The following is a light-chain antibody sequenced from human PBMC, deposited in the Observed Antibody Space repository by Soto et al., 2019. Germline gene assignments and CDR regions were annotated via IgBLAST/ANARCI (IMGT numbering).Light chain of an antibody. CDR1: LSIGTY. CDR2: DAS. J-gene: IGKJ1*01. V-gene: IGKV3-11*01. Sequence: EIVLTQSPATLSLSPGDRATLSCRASLSIGTYLAWYQQKPGQAPSLLIYDASNRATGIPARFSGSGSGTDFTLTISSLEPEDFAVYFCQHRSNSPPTWTFGQGTKVEIK. CDR3: QHRSNSPPTWT.